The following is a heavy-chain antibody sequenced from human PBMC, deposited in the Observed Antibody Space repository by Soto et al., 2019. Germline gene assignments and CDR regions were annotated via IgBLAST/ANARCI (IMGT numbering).Heavy chain of an antibody. CDR3: ARPYFGSGVRRSLAS. CDR1: GFTFSSSW. D-gene: IGHD3-10*01. V-gene: IGHV3-74*01. CDR2: INSDGSNT. Sequence: GGSLRLSCAASGFTFSSSWIHWVRQAPGKGLLSVSHINSDGSNTDYAGSVNGRFIISRDKAKKKLYLQMNSLTAEETDVYYCARPYFGSGVRRSLASWGQRTRITVSS. J-gene: IGHJ4*02.